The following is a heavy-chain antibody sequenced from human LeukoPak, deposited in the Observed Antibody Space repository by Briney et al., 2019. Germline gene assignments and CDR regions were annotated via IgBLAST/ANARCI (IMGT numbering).Heavy chain of an antibody. CDR3: AKRGVVIRVILVGFHKEAYYFDS. D-gene: IGHD3-22*01. J-gene: IGHJ4*02. V-gene: IGHV3-23*01. Sequence: GGSLRLSCAASGFTFSIYAMTWVRQTPGKGLEWVSTITNSGGSIYYADSVKGRFTISRDNSKNTLYLQMNSLRAGDTAVYFCAKRGVVIRVILVGFHKEAYYFDSWGQGALVTVSS. CDR2: ITNSGGSI. CDR1: GFTFSIYA.